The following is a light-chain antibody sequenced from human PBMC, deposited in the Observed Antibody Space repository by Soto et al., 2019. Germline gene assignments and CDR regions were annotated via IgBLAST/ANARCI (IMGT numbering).Light chain of an antibody. J-gene: IGLJ1*01. CDR1: SRDVGAYNY. Sequence: QSALTQPASVSGSPGQSITISCTGTSRDVGAYNYVSWYQQHPGKAPKLMVYDVTNRPSGVSHRFSGSKSGNTASLTISGLQAEDEADYFCSSHSNITPYVFGTGTKLTVL. CDR2: DVT. CDR3: SSHSNITPYV. V-gene: IGLV2-14*01.